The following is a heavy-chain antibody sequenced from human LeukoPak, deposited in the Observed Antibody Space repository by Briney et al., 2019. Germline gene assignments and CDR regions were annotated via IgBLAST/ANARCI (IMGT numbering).Heavy chain of an antibody. CDR2: INPNSGGT. D-gene: IGHD3-10*01. Sequence: ASVKVSCKASGFTFNNSAVKWVRQARGQRLEWMGWINPNSGGTNYAQKFQGRVTMTRDTSISTAYMELSRLRSDDTAVYYCARDRAGMDVWGQGTTVTVSS. J-gene: IGHJ6*02. CDR1: GFTFNNSA. CDR3: ARDRAGMDV. V-gene: IGHV1-2*02.